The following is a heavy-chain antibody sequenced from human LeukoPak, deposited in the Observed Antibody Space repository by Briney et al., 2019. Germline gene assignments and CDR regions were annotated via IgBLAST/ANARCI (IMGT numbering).Heavy chain of an antibody. Sequence: PGGGLRLSCAASGFTVSSNYMSWGRQGSGEGLGWGSVIYSGGSTYYADSVKGRFTISRDNSKNTLYLQMDSLRAEDTAVYYCARGDPFGSGPSPAYFDYWGQGTLVTVSS. CDR3: ARGDPFGSGPSPAYFDY. CDR1: GFTVSSNY. D-gene: IGHD3-10*01. CDR2: IYSGGST. V-gene: IGHV3-53*01. J-gene: IGHJ4*02.